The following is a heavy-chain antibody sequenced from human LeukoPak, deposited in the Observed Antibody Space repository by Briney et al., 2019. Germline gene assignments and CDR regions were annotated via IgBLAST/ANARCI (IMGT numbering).Heavy chain of an antibody. V-gene: IGHV1-69*13. D-gene: IGHD6-6*01. CDR1: GGTFGSYA. Sequence: SVTVSCKASGGTFGSYAITWVRQAPGQGLEWMGGIIPIFGTANYAQKFQGRVTITADESTSTAYMELSSLRSEDTAVYYCARGSLSSSAGDYFDYWGQGTLVTVSS. J-gene: IGHJ4*02. CDR3: ARGSLSSSAGDYFDY. CDR2: IIPIFGTA.